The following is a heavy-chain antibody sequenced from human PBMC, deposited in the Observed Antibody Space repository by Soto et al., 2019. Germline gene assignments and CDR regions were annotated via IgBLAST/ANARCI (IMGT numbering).Heavy chain of an antibody. Sequence: GGSLRLSCAASGFTFSSYAMSWVRQAPGKGLEWVSAISGSGGSTYYADSVKGRFTISRDNSKNTLYLQMNSLRAEDTAVYYCAKTGQDFWSGYSNYYYYYYMDVWGKGTTVTSP. CDR1: GFTFSSYA. V-gene: IGHV3-23*01. CDR2: ISGSGGST. D-gene: IGHD3-3*01. CDR3: AKTGQDFWSGYSNYYYYYYMDV. J-gene: IGHJ6*03.